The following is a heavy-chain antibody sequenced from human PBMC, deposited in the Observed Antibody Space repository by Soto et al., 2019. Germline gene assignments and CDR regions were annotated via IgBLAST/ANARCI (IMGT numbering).Heavy chain of an antibody. Sequence: VESLKIACNGSVYSFTSYWISWVRQIPGKGLEWMGRIDPSVSYTNYSPSFQGHFTISADKSISTAYLQWSSLKASDTAMYYCATTRGAEYSSSWAYFDYWGQGTLVTSPQ. CDR3: ATTRGAEYSSSWAYFDY. D-gene: IGHD6-6*01. V-gene: IGHV5-10-1*01. CDR1: VYSFTSYW. CDR2: IDPSVSYT. J-gene: IGHJ4*02.